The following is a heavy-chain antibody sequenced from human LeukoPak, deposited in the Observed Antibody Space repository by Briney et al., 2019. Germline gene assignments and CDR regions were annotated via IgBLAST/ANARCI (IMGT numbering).Heavy chain of an antibody. Sequence: SETLSLTCTVSGGSISSSSYYWGWIRQPPGKGLEWIESIYYSGSTYYNPSLKSRVTISVDTSKNQFSLKLSSVTAADTAVYYCARDSSYGPYYFDYWGQGTLVTVSS. D-gene: IGHD5-18*01. CDR2: IYYSGST. J-gene: IGHJ4*02. CDR1: GGSISSSSYY. CDR3: ARDSSYGPYYFDY. V-gene: IGHV4-39*07.